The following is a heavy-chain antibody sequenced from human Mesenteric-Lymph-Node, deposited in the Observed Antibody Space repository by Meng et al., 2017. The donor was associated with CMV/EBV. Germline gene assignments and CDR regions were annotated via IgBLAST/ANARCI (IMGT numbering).Heavy chain of an antibody. CDR1: GYTFTGYY. D-gene: IGHD2-2*02. CDR3: ARVGYCSSTSCYTDYYYYGMDV. J-gene: IGHJ6*02. Sequence: ASVKVSCKASGYTFTGYYMHWVRQAPGQGLEWMGWINPNSGGTNYAQKFQGRVTMTRDTSISTAYMELSRLRSDDTAVYYCARVGYCSSTSCYTDYYYYGMDVWGQGTTVTVSS. V-gene: IGHV1-2*02. CDR2: INPNSGGT.